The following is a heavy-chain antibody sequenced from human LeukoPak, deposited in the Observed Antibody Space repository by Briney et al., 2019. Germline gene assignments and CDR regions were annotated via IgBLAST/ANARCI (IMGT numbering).Heavy chain of an antibody. Sequence: PGGSLRLSCAASGFTFSSYGMHWVRQAPGKGLEWVAFIRYDGSNKYYADSVKGRFTISRDNSKNTLYLQMNSLRAEDTAVYYCAKTLVAARDYDAFDIWGKGTMVTVSS. CDR1: GFTFSSYG. V-gene: IGHV3-30*02. CDR3: AKTLVAARDYDAFDI. D-gene: IGHD2-15*01. CDR2: IRYDGSNK. J-gene: IGHJ3*02.